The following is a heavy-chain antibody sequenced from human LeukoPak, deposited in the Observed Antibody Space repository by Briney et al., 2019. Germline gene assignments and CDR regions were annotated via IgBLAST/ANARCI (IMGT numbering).Heavy chain of an antibody. CDR3: ARDKMVTAIEIRGAFDI. CDR1: GFTFSSYA. D-gene: IGHD2-21*02. V-gene: IGHV3-30*01. J-gene: IGHJ3*02. CDR2: ISYDGSNK. Sequence: GGSLRLSCAASGFTFSSYAMHWVRQAPGKGLEWVAVISYDGSNKYYADSVKGRFTISRDNSKNTLYLQMNSLRAEDTAVYYCARDKMVTAIEIRGAFDIWGQGTMVTVSP.